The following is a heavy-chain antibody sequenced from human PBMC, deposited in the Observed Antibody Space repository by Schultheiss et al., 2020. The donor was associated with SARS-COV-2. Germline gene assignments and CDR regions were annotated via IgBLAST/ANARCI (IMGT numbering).Heavy chain of an antibody. Sequence: SETLSLTCAVSGYSISSGYYWGWIRQPPGKGLEWIGSIYHSGSTYYNPSLKSRVTISVDTSKNQFSLKLSSVTAADTAVYYCARAIYYYDSSGYYYGYYYYGMDVWGQGTTVTVSS. D-gene: IGHD3-22*01. V-gene: IGHV4-38-2*01. J-gene: IGHJ6*02. CDR1: GYSISSGYY. CDR3: ARAIYYYDSSGYYYGYYYYGMDV. CDR2: IYHSGST.